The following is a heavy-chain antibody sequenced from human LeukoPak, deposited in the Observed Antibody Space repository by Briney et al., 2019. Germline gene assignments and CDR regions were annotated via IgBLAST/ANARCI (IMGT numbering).Heavy chain of an antibody. Sequence: GGSLRLSCAATAFTFSSHGMNWVRQATGKGLEWVSGISPSGGITYYTDSVKGRFTISRDNPKNTVSLQMNSLRGDDTAVYYCAKDDAWGRYKDWGQGTLVTVSS. CDR3: AKDDAWGRYKD. CDR1: AFTFSSHG. CDR2: ISPSGGIT. D-gene: IGHD3-16*01. J-gene: IGHJ1*01. V-gene: IGHV3-23*01.